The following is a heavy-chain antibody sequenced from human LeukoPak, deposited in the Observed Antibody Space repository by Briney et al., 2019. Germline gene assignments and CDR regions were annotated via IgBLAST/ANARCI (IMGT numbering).Heavy chain of an antibody. V-gene: IGHV4-30-4*01. CDR2: IYYSGST. Sequence: YIYYSGSTYYNPSLKSRVTISVDTSKNQFSLKLSSVTAADTAVYYCAREDYGDYEVYYFDYWGQGTLVTVSS. CDR3: AREDYGDYEVYYFDY. D-gene: IGHD4-17*01. J-gene: IGHJ4*02.